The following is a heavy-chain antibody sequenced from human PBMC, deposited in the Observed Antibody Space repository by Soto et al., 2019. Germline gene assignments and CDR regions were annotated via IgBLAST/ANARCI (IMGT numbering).Heavy chain of an antibody. CDR1: GGTFSTYT. J-gene: IGHJ3*02. D-gene: IGHD6-13*01. CDR2: ILPMLDIT. V-gene: IGHV1-69*02. CDR3: ALGSWSGETFDI. Sequence: QVQLVQSGAEVKKPGSSVKVSCKASGGTFSTYTIIWVRQAPGQGLEWMGRILPMLDITNSAQRFQGRVTITADKDTSTAYLELSSLRSEDTAVYYCALGSWSGETFDIWGRGIMVTVSS.